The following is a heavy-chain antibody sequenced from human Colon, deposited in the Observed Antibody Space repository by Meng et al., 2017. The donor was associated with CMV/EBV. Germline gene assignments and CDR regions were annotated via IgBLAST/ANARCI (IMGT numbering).Heavy chain of an antibody. CDR3: ARNRLECGGDCYFADS. D-gene: IGHD2-21*02. J-gene: IGHJ5*02. CDR2: IYDTGTR. Sequence: GESLKISCAASGFRVSQNYISWVRQRPGKGLEWLSVIYDTGTRYCADSVKGRFTVSRDESKNTVFLQMNNLRVEDTAVYYCARNRLECGGDCYFADSWGQGTLVTVSS. CDR1: GFRVSQNY. V-gene: IGHV3-66*01.